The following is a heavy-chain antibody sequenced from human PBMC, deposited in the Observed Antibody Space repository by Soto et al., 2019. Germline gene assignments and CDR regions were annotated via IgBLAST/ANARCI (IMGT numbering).Heavy chain of an antibody. CDR1: GFSLSTSGVG. V-gene: IGHV2-5*02. Sequence: SGPTLVNPTQTLALTCTFSGFSLSTSGVGVALIRQPPGKALEWLALIYWDDDKRYSPSLQNRLTITKDTSTNQVVLTMTNMGPVDTATYYCAHTFSSGTFDYWGQGTLVTVPQ. CDR2: IYWDDDK. J-gene: IGHJ4*01. D-gene: IGHD6-19*01. CDR3: AHTFSSGTFDY.